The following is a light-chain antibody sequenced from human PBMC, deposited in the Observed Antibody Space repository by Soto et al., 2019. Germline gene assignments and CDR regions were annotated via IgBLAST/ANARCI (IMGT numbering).Light chain of an antibody. CDR3: QVWDSTSDHVV. J-gene: IGLJ2*01. CDR2: DNS. Sequence: SYELTQPPSVSVAPGQTATITCGGDNIGRKSVHWYQQKPGQAPVLIVYDNSDRPSGIPGRFSGSNSGNTATLTISRAEAGDEADYYCQVWDSTSDHVVFGGGTKLTVL. V-gene: IGLV3-21*02. CDR1: NIGRKS.